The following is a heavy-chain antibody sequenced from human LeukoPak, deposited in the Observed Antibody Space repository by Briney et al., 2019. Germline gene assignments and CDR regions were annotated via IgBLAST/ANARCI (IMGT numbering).Heavy chain of an antibody. CDR1: GFTFNNYW. Sequence: GGSLRLSCAASGFTFNNYWMSWVRQAPGKGLEWVANIKQDEGEKYYVDSVKGRFTISRDNAKNSLYLQMNSLRAEDTALFYCARGVYDFDIWGQGTMVTVSS. CDR2: IKQDEGEK. CDR3: ARGVYDFDI. V-gene: IGHV3-7*01. J-gene: IGHJ3*02.